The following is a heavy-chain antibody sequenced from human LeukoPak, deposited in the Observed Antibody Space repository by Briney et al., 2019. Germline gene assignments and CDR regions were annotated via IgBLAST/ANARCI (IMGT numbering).Heavy chain of an antibody. J-gene: IGHJ3*02. D-gene: IGHD3-9*01. CDR3: ARATYYDILTGSRDAFDI. Sequence: ASVKVSCKASGYTFTSYDINWVRQATGQGLEWMGSMNPNSGNTGFAQNFQGRVTMTRNTSIRVACMGLSSLRSEDTAVYFCARATYYDILTGSRDAFDIWGQGTMVTVSS. CDR1: GYTFTSYD. CDR2: MNPNSGNT. V-gene: IGHV1-8*01.